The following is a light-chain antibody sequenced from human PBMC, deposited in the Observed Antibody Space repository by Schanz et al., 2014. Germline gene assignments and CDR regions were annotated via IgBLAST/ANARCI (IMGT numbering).Light chain of an antibody. Sequence: QSALTQPRSVSGSPGQSVTISCIGTSSDVGGYKYVSWYQQHPGKAPKLMIYDVTKRPSGVPGRFSGSKSGNTASLTISGLQAEDEADYYCCSYAGSYTEVFGGGTKLTVL. CDR2: DVT. V-gene: IGLV2-11*01. CDR1: SSDVGGYKY. J-gene: IGLJ2*01. CDR3: CSYAGSYTEV.